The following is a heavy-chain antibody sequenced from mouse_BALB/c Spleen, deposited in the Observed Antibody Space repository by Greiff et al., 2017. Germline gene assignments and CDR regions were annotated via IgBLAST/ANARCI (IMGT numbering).Heavy chain of an antibody. CDR1: GYTFTSYW. V-gene: IGHV1-69*02. CDR3: TRSVLIFCLDY. D-gene: IGHD2-4*01. Sequence: VQLLQPGAELVRPGASVKLSCKASGYTFTSYWINWVQQRPGQGLEWIGNIYPSECYNNYNQKFKDKATLTVDKSSSTAYMQLSSPTAEDSAVYDCTRSVLIFCLDYWGQGTTLTVSA. CDR2: IYPSECYN. J-gene: IGHJ2*01.